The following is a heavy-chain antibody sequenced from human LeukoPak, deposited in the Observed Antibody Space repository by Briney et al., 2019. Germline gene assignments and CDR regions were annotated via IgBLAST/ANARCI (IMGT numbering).Heavy chain of an antibody. Sequence: PGGSLTLSCAASGFTFSSYEMHWTRQATGKGVKCVSAIGTAGDTYYPGSVKGRFTISRENAKNSLYLQMNSLRAGDTAVYYCARGSAAASDAFDIWGQGTMVTVSS. CDR3: ARGSAAASDAFDI. J-gene: IGHJ3*02. V-gene: IGHV3-13*01. CDR2: IGTAGDT. D-gene: IGHD2-2*01. CDR1: GFTFSSYE.